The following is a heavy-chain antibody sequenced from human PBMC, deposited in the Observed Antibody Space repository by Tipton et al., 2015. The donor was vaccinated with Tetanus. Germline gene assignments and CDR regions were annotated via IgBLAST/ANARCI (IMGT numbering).Heavy chain of an antibody. Sequence: SLRLSCAASGFTFSNYGMHWVRQAPGKGLEWVAFISYDGSYKFYADSVKGRFTISRDNAKKSLYLQMNSLRAEDTAVYYCARGITDGYNRRFDYWGQGTLVAVSP. D-gene: IGHD5-24*01. CDR1: GFTFSNYG. J-gene: IGHJ4*02. CDR3: ARGITDGYNRRFDY. CDR2: ISYDGSYK. V-gene: IGHV3-30*03.